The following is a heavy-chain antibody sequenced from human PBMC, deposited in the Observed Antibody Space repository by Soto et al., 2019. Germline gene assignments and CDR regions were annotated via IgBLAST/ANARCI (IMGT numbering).Heavy chain of an antibody. J-gene: IGHJ3*02. CDR1: GFTFSSYS. CDR2: ISSSSSYI. Sequence: SGGSLRLSCAASGFTFSSYSMNWVRQAPGKGLEWVSSISSSSSYIYYADSVKGRFTISRDNAKNSLYLQMNSLRAEDTAVYYCARDLYYYDSSGYYPDAFDIWGQGTMVTVSS. CDR3: ARDLYYYDSSGYYPDAFDI. D-gene: IGHD3-22*01. V-gene: IGHV3-21*01.